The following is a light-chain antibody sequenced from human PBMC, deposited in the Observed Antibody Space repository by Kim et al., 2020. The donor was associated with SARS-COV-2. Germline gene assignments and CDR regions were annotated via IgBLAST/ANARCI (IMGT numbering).Light chain of an antibody. CDR2: VNSDGSH. CDR1: SGHSNYP. V-gene: IGLV4-69*01. CDR3: QTLGTGIRV. J-gene: IGLJ3*02. Sequence: QPVLTQSPSASASLGASVRLTCTLSSGHSNYPITWHQQQPEKGPRYLMKVNSDGSHNKGDGIPDRFSGSSSGAERYLTISSLQSEDEADYYCQTLGTGIRVFGGGTQLTVL.